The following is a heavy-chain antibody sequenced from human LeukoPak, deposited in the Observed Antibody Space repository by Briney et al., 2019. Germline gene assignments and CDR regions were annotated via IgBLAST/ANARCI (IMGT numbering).Heavy chain of an antibody. CDR3: ARDGDYYDSSGYFGS. Sequence: PGGSLRLSCAASGFTVSSNYMSWVRQAPGKGLEWVSVIYSGGSTYYADSVKGRFTISRDNSKNTLYLQMNSLRAEDTAVYYCARDGDYYDSSGYFGSWGQGTLVTVSS. D-gene: IGHD3-22*01. V-gene: IGHV3-66*02. CDR2: IYSGGST. CDR1: GFTVSSNY. J-gene: IGHJ5*01.